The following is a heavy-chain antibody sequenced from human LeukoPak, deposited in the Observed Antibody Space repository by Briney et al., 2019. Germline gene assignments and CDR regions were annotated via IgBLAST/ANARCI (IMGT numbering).Heavy chain of an antibody. J-gene: IGHJ4*02. CDR2: ISYDGSNK. Sequence: PGRSLRLSCAASGFTFSSYAMHWVRPAPGKGLEWVAVISYDGSNKYYADSVKGRFTISRDNSKNTLYLQMNSLRADDAAVYYCATENWAKYDFWSGYSDHWGQGTLVTVSS. V-gene: IGHV3-30-3*01. CDR3: ATENWAKYDFWSGYSDH. CDR1: GFTFSSYA. D-gene: IGHD3-3*01.